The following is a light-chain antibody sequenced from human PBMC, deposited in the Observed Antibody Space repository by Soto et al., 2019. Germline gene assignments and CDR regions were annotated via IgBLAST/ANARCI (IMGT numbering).Light chain of an antibody. CDR2: EVG. CDR1: SSDVGGYDY. J-gene: IGLJ3*02. Sequence: QSALTQPASVSGSPGQSITISCTGTSSDVGGYDYVSWYQQHPGKAPNLMIYEVGNRPSGISNRFSGSKSGNTASLTISGLQAEDEADYYCTSHTSRSTLTVFGGGTKLTVL. CDR3: TSHTSRSTLTV. V-gene: IGLV2-14*01.